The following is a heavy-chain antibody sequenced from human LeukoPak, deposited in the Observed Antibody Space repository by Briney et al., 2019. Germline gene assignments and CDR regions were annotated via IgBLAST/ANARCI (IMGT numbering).Heavy chain of an antibody. Sequence: PGGSLRLSCAASGFTLSHYYMTWIRQAPGKGLEWLSCISSSGDTIYYADSVKGRFTVSRDNAENPLYLQMNSLRAEDTAMYYCARQGSEIDYWGQGTLVTVSS. V-gene: IGHV3-11*01. CDR1: GFTLSHYY. CDR3: ARQGSEIDY. CDR2: ISSSGDTI. J-gene: IGHJ4*02.